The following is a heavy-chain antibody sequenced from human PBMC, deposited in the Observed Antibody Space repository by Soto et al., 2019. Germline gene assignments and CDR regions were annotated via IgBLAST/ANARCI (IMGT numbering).Heavy chain of an antibody. V-gene: IGHV4-59*01. CDR2: VHYSGNT. J-gene: IGHJ3*02. Sequence: SETLSLTCTVSDGSISSFFWTWIRQSPGKGLQWLGYVHYSGNTNYNPSLKSRVTMSVDTSKNQFSLKLSSVTAADTAVYYCASLDYYGSGSYSLAFDIWGPGTMVTVSS. CDR3: ASLDYYGSGSYSLAFDI. D-gene: IGHD3-10*01. CDR1: DGSISSFF.